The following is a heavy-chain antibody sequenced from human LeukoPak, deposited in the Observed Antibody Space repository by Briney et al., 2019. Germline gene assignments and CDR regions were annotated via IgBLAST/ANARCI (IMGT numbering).Heavy chain of an antibody. Sequence: GGSLRLSCAASGFTFGTYAMHWVRQAPGKGLEWVSYISSSSSTIYFPDSVKGRFTISRDNAKNSLYLQMNGLRDEDTAVYYCARDAGSGYFDYWGQGTLVTVSS. CDR1: GFTFGTYA. CDR2: ISSSSSTI. V-gene: IGHV3-48*02. CDR3: ARDAGSGYFDY. J-gene: IGHJ4*02. D-gene: IGHD6-19*01.